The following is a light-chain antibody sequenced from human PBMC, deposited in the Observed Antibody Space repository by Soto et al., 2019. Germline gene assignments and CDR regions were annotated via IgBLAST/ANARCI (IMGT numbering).Light chain of an antibody. CDR1: ESVTTW. CDR2: KAS. CDR3: QQYNTLSPYT. V-gene: IGKV1-5*03. Sequence: DIQMTQSPSTLSASVGDRVTITCRASESVTTWLAWYQQKPGKAPKVLIYKASNLQSGVPSRFSGSGSGTEFTLTISSLQPDDFVTHYCQQYNTLSPYTFGQGTKLEIK. J-gene: IGKJ2*01.